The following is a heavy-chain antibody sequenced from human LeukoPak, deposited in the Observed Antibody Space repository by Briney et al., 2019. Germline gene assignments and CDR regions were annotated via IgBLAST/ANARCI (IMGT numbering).Heavy chain of an antibody. V-gene: IGHV3-7*01. CDR1: GFVFSDHW. CDR3: ARDSPPRYSGYDWVF. CDR2: INQDGRQT. Sequence: GGSLRLSCTVSGFVFSDHWMSWVRQVPGKGLEWLANINQDGRQTSYLDSVRGRFTVSRDNAKNSLYLHMNSLRADDTAVYFCARDSPPRYSGYDWVFWGRGTLVTVSS. D-gene: IGHD5-12*01. J-gene: IGHJ4*02.